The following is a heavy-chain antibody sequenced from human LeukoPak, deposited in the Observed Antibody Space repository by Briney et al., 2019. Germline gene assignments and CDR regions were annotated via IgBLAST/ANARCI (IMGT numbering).Heavy chain of an antibody. Sequence: PGGSLRLSCAASGFTVSSNYMSWVRQAPGKGLEWVSVIYSGGSTYYADSVKGRFTISRDNAKNSLYLQMNSLRAEDTAVYYCARDRGGIAVDWGQGTLVTVSS. CDR3: ARDRGGIAVD. CDR2: IYSGGST. J-gene: IGHJ4*02. CDR1: GFTVSSNY. D-gene: IGHD6-19*01. V-gene: IGHV3-66*01.